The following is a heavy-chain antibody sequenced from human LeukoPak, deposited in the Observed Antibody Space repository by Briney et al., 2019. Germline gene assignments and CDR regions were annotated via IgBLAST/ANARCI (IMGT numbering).Heavy chain of an antibody. CDR2: ISCNGGTT. Sequence: QPGGSLRLSCAASGYTFRHYGMAWVRQAPAKAREGVSSISCNGGTTYYADSVKGRFTISRDNSKNTLYLQMNSLRAEDTAVYYWTKSHEVRAVMASDYWGQGTLVTVSS. CDR1: GYTFRHYG. J-gene: IGHJ4*02. V-gene: IGHV3-23*01. CDR3: TKSHEVRAVMASDY. D-gene: IGHD3-10*01.